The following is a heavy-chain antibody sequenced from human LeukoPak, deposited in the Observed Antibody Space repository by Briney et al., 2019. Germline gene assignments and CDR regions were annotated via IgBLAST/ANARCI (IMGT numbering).Heavy chain of an antibody. J-gene: IGHJ5*02. D-gene: IGHD1-26*01. CDR1: GGSISSSSYY. CDR2: IHYSARI. CDR3: TREVRSAWASFDP. V-gene: IGHV4-39*07. Sequence: PSETLSLTCTVSGGSISSSSYYWGWIRQPPGKGLEWIGSIHYSARIYYNPSLKSRLTISPDTSKNQFSLKLTSVTAADTAVYYCTREVRSAWASFDPWGQGTLVIVSS.